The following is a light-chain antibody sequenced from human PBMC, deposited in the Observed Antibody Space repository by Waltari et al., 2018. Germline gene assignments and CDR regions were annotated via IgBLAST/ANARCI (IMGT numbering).Light chain of an antibody. CDR3: CSYAGSSTFT. CDR2: EFY. CDR1: SSDVGSYDL. J-gene: IGLJ2*01. Sequence: QSALTQPASVSGSPGQSITISCTGTSSDVGSYDLVSWYQQHPGKAPKLMIYEFYKLPSGVSNRFSGSKSGNTASLTISGLQAEDEADYYCCSYAGSSTFTFGGGTKLTVL. V-gene: IGLV2-23*02.